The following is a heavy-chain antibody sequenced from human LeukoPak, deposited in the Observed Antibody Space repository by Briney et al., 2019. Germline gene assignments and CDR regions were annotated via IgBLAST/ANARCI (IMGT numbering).Heavy chain of an antibody. J-gene: IGHJ4*02. V-gene: IGHV1-69*04. Sequence: SVKVSCKASGGTFSSYAISWVRQAPGQGLEWMGRIIPILGIANYAQKFQGRVTITVDKSTSTAYMELSSLRSEDTAVYYCASFGGRSSSWPFDYWGQGTLVTVSS. CDR3: ASFGGRSSSWPFDY. D-gene: IGHD6-13*01. CDR2: IIPILGIA. CDR1: GGTFSSYA.